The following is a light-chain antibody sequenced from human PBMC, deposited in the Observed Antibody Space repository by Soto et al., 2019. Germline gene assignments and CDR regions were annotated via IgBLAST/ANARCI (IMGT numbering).Light chain of an antibody. CDR1: QTVSNW. J-gene: IGKJ1*01. CDR3: QQYNLFWT. CDR2: KAS. V-gene: IGKV1-5*03. Sequence: DIQMTQSPSSLPASVGDRVTITCRASQTVSNWLAWYQQKPGKVPKLLIYKASTLESGVPSRFSGSGSGTEFSLTIISLQPEDFATYYCQQYNLFWTFGQGTKVEIK.